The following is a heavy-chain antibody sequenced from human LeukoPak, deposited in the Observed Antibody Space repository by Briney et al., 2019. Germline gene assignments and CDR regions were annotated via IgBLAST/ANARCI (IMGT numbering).Heavy chain of an antibody. J-gene: IGHJ4*02. D-gene: IGHD3-10*01. Sequence: GRSLRLSCAASGFTFSSYGMHWVRQAPGKGLEWVAVISYDGSNKYYADSVKGRFTISRDNAKNTLYLQMNSLRAEDTAVYYCARDADLLWFGESLYYFDYWGQGTLVTVSS. V-gene: IGHV3-30*03. CDR3: ARDADLLWFGESLYYFDY. CDR2: ISYDGSNK. CDR1: GFTFSSYG.